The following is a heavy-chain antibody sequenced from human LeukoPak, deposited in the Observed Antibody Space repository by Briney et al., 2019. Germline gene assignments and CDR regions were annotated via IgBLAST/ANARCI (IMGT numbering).Heavy chain of an antibody. V-gene: IGHV3-21*01. CDR1: GFTFSGYS. Sequence: GGSLRLSCTASGFTFSGYSMNWIRRAPGKGLEWVSSFGTRSTSVYHAGSVKGRFAISRDNAKNSLYLQMNSLRAEDTALYYCAREVSEGFDFWGQGTLVTVSS. D-gene: IGHD3-22*01. J-gene: IGHJ4*02. CDR2: FGTRSTSV. CDR3: AREVSEGFDF.